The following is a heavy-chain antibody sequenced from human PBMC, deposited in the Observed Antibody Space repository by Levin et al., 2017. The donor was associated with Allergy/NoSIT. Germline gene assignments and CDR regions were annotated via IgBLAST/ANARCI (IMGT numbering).Heavy chain of an antibody. J-gene: IGHJ4*02. D-gene: IGHD2-15*01. CDR2: ISYDGSNK. CDR1: GFTFSSYA. Sequence: GGSLRLSCAASGFTFSSYAMHWVRQAPGKGLEWVAVISYDGSNKYYADSVKGRFTISRDNSKNTLYLQMNSLRAEDTAVYYCARDFRLLFDYWGQGTLVTVSS. V-gene: IGHV3-30-3*01. CDR3: ARDFRLLFDY.